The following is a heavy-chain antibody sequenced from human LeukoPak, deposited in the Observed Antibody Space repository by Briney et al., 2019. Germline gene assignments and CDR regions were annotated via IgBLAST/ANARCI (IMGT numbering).Heavy chain of an antibody. CDR3: ARHQLLGPCFKGVCSDAFDI. D-gene: IGHD2-8*01. Sequence: GESLKISCKGFGYIFTTSWIGWVRQMPGKGLEWMGRIDPSDSYTNYSPSFQGHLTISADKSISTAYLQWSSLKASDTAMYYCARHQLLGPCFKGVCSDAFDIWGQGTMVTVSS. CDR1: GYIFTTSW. J-gene: IGHJ3*02. V-gene: IGHV5-10-1*01. CDR2: IDPSDSYT.